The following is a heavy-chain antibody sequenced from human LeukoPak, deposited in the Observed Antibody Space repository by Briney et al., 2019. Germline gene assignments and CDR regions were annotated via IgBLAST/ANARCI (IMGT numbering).Heavy chain of an antibody. CDR2: ISWNSGSI. CDR3: AKDITAMVRGILDY. J-gene: IGHJ4*02. V-gene: IGHV3-9*01. D-gene: IGHD3-10*01. CDR1: GFTFDDYA. Sequence: PGGSLRLSCAASGFTFDDYAMHWVRQAPGKGLEWVSGISWNSGSIGYADSVKGRFTISRDNAKNSLYLQMNSLRAEDTALYYCAKDITAMVRGILDYWGQGTLVTVSS.